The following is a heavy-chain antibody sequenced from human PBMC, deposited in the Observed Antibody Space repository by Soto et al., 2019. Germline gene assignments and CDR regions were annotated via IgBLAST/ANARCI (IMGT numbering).Heavy chain of an antibody. Sequence: ASVKVSCKASGYTFSGFYMHWVRQAPGQGLEWMGWINPNSGGTKSAEKFQGRVTMTRDTSISTAYMELSRLTSDDTAVYYCASAAATGTAGLAFWGQETQVTVSS. V-gene: IGHV1-2*02. CDR2: INPNSGGT. CDR1: GYTFSGFY. D-gene: IGHD6-13*01. CDR3: ASAAATGTAGLAF. J-gene: IGHJ4*02.